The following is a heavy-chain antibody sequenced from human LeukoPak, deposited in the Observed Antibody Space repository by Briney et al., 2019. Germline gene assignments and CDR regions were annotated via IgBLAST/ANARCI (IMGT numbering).Heavy chain of an antibody. V-gene: IGHV3-74*01. D-gene: IGHD4-17*01. Sequence: GGSLRLSCAASGFTFTSYWMHWVRQAPGKGLAWVSRINSDGGATNYADSVKGRFTISRDNAKNTLYLQMNSLRAEDTAVYYCARDQTYGDYWYFDLWGRGTLVTVSS. J-gene: IGHJ2*01. CDR3: ARDQTYGDYWYFDL. CDR2: INSDGGAT. CDR1: GFTFTSYW.